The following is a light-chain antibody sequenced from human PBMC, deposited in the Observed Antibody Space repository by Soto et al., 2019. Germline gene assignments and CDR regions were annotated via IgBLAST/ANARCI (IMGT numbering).Light chain of an antibody. CDR2: EDS. Sequence: NFMLTQPHSVSESTGKTVTISCARSSGNIASHYVQWYQQRPGSIPTVVIFEDSRRPSGVPDRFSGSIDTSSNSASLTISGLMTEDEADYYCQSYDRGTNVVFGGGTKVTVL. CDR1: SGNIASHY. CDR3: QSYDRGTNVV. V-gene: IGLV6-57*04. J-gene: IGLJ2*01.